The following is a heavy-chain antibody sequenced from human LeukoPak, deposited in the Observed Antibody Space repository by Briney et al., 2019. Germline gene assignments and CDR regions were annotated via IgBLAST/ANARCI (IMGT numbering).Heavy chain of an antibody. CDR1: GFTFSNYA. D-gene: IGHD6-19*01. V-gene: IGHV3-23*01. CDR2: ISGSGDRT. Sequence: GGSLGLSCVGAGFTFSNYAMTWVRQAPGKGLGWVSGISGSGDRTYCADSVKGRFTISRDNSKNTLYLQMNSLTDDDSAVYYCAKDRIPVAGRQDIWDYWGQGTLVTVSS. CDR3: AKDRIPVAGRQDIWDY. J-gene: IGHJ4*02.